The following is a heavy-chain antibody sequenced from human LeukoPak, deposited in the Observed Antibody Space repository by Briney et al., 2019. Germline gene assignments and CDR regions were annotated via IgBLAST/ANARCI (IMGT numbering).Heavy chain of an antibody. CDR1: GGSFTNNGYF. CDR3: ARGISYYFGMDV. J-gene: IGHJ6*02. Sequence: SETLSLTCTASGGSFTNNGYFWGWIRQPPGKGLEWIGSISYSGSTYYNPSLKSRVTISVDTSKNQFSLKLRSVTAADTAVYHCARGISYYFGMDVWGQGTTVTVSS. CDR2: ISYSGST. V-gene: IGHV4-39*01. D-gene: IGHD3-10*01.